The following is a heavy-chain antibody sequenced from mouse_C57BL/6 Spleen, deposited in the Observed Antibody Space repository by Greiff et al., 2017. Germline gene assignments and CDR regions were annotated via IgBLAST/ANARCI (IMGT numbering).Heavy chain of an antibody. CDR1: GYSFTGYF. CDR2: INPYNGDT. Sequence: EVKLQQSGPELVKPGDSVKISCKASGYSFTGYFMNWVMQSHGKSLEWIGRINPYNGDTFYNQKFKGKATLTVDKSSSTAHMELRSLTSEDSAVYYCARSYYSNFYAMDYWGQGTSVTVSS. D-gene: IGHD2-5*01. CDR3: ARSYYSNFYAMDY. J-gene: IGHJ4*01. V-gene: IGHV1-20*01.